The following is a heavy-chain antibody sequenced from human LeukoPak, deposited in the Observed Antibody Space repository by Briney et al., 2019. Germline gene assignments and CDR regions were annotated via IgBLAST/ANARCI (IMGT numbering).Heavy chain of an antibody. V-gene: IGHV3-30*02. CDR3: ANSPFSKASNYYYYYMDV. J-gene: IGHJ6*03. CDR1: GFTFSSYG. Sequence: PGGSLRLSCAASGFTFSSYGMHWVRQAPGKGLEWVAFIRSDGRNEHYADSVKGRFTISTDNSKNILYLQMNSLRPEDTAVYYCANSPFSKASNYYYYYMDVWGKGTTVTVSS. D-gene: IGHD2/OR15-2a*01. CDR2: IRSDGRNE.